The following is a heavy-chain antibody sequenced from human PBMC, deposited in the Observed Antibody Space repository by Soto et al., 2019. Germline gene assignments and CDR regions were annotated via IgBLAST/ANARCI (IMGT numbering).Heavy chain of an antibody. CDR2: IKHDGNEN. CDR3: VRATRSWGHYYYHGMDV. CDR1: GFMFGTYW. V-gene: IGHV3-7*01. J-gene: IGHJ6*02. Sequence: VQLVESGGDSVQPGGFLRLYCEASGFMFGTYWMSWVRQAPGKGLEWVANIKHDGNENCFGDSVKGRFTSSRDNAKNSLYLEMNDLRVDDTGVYYCVRATRSWGHYYYHGMDVWGQGTTVTV. D-gene: IGHD6-13*01.